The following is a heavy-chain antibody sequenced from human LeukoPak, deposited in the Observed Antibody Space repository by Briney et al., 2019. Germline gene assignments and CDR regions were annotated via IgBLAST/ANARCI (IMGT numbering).Heavy chain of an antibody. CDR2: IHKDAIT. Sequence: GGCVSLVCAASGYAFHDFAMHWVRQAPGKVPEWVSLIHKDAITRYAESVMGRFGISSDNSKKSLYLQIDSLTTDDSAKYYCAKTRRSGTDYADFDRWGQGTLVTVSS. V-gene: IGHV3-43*02. J-gene: IGHJ4*02. D-gene: IGHD1-26*01. CDR3: AKTRRSGTDYADFDR. CDR1: GYAFHDFA.